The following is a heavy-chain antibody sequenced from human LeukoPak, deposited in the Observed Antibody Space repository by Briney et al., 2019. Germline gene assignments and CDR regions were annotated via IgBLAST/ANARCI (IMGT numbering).Heavy chain of an antibody. J-gene: IGHJ3*02. CDR1: GGSISSYY. CDR2: IYYSGST. Sequence: PSETLSLTCTVSGGSISSYYWSWIRQPPGKGLEWIGYIYYSGSTNYNPSLKSRVTISVDTSKNQFSLKLSSVTAADTAVYYCARVRVRGGDAFDIWGQGTMVTVSS. V-gene: IGHV4-59*01. D-gene: IGHD3-10*01. CDR3: ARVRVRGGDAFDI.